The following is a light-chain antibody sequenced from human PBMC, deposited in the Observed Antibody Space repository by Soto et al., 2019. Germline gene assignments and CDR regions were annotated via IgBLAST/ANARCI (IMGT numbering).Light chain of an antibody. CDR3: QQYGSSPIT. V-gene: IGKV3-20*01. CDR1: QSVSSSY. Sequence: EIVLTQSPGTLSLSPGERATLSCRASQSVSSSYLAWYQQKPGQAPRLLIYGASSRATGIPDRFSGSGSGTDFTINISRLDTEHAQVYYCQQYGSSPITFGQGTRLQIK. J-gene: IGKJ5*01. CDR2: GAS.